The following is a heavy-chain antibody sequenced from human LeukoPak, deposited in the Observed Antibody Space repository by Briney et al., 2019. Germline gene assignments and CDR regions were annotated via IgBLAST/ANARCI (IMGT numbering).Heavy chain of an antibody. V-gene: IGHV4-61*02. J-gene: IGHJ3*02. CDR3: ARARDLIPIGALDI. CDR1: GGSISSGSYY. CDR2: IYTSGST. Sequence: SQTLSLTCTVSGGSISSGSYYWSWIRQPAGKGLEWIGRIYTSGSTNYNPSLKSRVTISVDTSKNQFSLKLSSVTAADTAVYYCARARDLIPIGALDIWGQGTMVTVSS. D-gene: IGHD2-21*01.